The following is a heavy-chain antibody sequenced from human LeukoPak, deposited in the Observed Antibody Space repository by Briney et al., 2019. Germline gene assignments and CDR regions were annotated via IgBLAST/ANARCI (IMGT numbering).Heavy chain of an antibody. CDR3: ARLGPGEFDY. CDR2: IYYSGDT. D-gene: IGHD3-16*01. V-gene: IGHV4-59*08. J-gene: IGHJ4*02. Sequence: PSETLSLTCTVSVASIRSYHWSWIRQPPGKGLEWIGYIYYSGDTNYNPSLKSRVTISIDTYKNQFSMKLRSVTAADTAVCYCARLGPGEFDYWGQGTLVTVSS. CDR1: VASIRSYH.